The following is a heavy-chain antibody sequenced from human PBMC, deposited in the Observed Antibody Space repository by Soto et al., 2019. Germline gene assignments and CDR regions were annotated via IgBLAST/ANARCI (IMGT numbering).Heavy chain of an antibody. D-gene: IGHD2-2*01. CDR1: GGSISSSSYY. CDR2: IYYSGST. CDR3: ARHALGYCSSTICSPYYFDY. V-gene: IGHV4-39*01. Sequence: QLQLQESGPGLVKPSETLSLTCTVSGGSISSSSYYWGWIRQPPGKGLEWIGSIYYSGSTYYNPSRKSRVNIAVDTSTTQFALKLSSVTAADTAVYYCARHALGYCSSTICSPYYFDYWGQGTLVTVSS. J-gene: IGHJ4*02.